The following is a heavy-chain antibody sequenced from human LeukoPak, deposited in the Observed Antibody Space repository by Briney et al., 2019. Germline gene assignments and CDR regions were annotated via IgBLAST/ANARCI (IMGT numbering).Heavy chain of an antibody. CDR3: ATELLGDAFDI. CDR2: IKQDGSEK. CDR1: GFTFSSYW. D-gene: IGHD1-26*01. J-gene: IGHJ3*02. Sequence: GGSLRLSCAASGFTFSSYWMCWVRQAPGKGLEWVANIKQDGSEKYYVDSVKGRFTISRDNAKNSLYLQMNSLRAEDTAVYYCATELLGDAFDIWGQGTMVTVSS. V-gene: IGHV3-7*04.